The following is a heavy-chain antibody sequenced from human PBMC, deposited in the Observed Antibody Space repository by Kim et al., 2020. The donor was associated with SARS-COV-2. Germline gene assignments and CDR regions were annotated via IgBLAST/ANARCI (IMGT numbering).Heavy chain of an antibody. CDR2: IYTGGSST. J-gene: IGHJ4*02. V-gene: IGHV3-23*03. CDR1: GFTFSNYA. Sequence: GGSLRLSCAASGFTFSNYAMSWVRQGPGKGLEWVSTIYTGGSSTYYADSVKGRFTISRDNSKNTLYLQMNSLRAEDTAVYHCAKDSGSYRYFGNWGQGTLVTVSS. D-gene: IGHD1-26*01. CDR3: AKDSGSYRYFGN.